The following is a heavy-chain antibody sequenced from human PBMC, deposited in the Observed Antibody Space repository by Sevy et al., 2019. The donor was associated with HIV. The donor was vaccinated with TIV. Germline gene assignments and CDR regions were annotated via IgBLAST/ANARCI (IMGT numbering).Heavy chain of an antibody. CDR2: INTSGSI. J-gene: IGHJ4*02. CDR1: GDSFSSYF. Sequence: SETLSLTCTVSGDSFSSYFWAWIRQPAGKGLEWIGRINTSGSINYNPPLKSRVTMSVDTSKSQFSLKVTSLTAADTAIYFCARSNWVTATNGFSKSYYFDYWGQGSLVTVSS. D-gene: IGHD7-27*01. V-gene: IGHV4-4*07. CDR3: ARSNWVTATNGFSKSYYFDY.